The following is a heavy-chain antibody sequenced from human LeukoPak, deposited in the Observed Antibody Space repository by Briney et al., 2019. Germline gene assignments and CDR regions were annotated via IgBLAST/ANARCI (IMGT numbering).Heavy chain of an antibody. D-gene: IGHD5-18*01. CDR1: GGSFSGYY. V-gene: IGHV4-34*01. CDR3: ARVHSYGYSPRFDY. Sequence: PSETLSLTCAVYGGSFSGYYWSWIRQPPGKGLEWIGEINHSGSTNYNPSLKSRVTISVDTSKNQFSLKLSSVTAADTAVYYCARVHSYGYSPRFDYWGQGTLVTVSS. CDR2: INHSGST. J-gene: IGHJ4*02.